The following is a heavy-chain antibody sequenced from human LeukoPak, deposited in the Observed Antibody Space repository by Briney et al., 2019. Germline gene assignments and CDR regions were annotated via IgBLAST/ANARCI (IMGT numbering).Heavy chain of an antibody. CDR2: ISGSGGTT. CDR1: GFTLGNYA. D-gene: IGHD6-13*01. V-gene: IGHV3-23*01. J-gene: IGHJ4*02. Sequence: GGSLRLSCEASGFTLGNYAMTWVRRAPGQGLEWVASISGSGGTTYYADSVKGRFTISRDNSKNTLFLQVNSLRAEDTAVYYCAREYSSSWYEGYFDYWGQGTLVTVSS. CDR3: AREYSSSWYEGYFDY.